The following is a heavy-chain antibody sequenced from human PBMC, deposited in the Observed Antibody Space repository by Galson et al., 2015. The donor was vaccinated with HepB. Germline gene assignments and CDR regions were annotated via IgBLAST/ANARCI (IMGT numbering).Heavy chain of an antibody. V-gene: IGHV3-21*01. Sequence: SLRLSCAASGFTFSSYSMNWVRQAPGKGLEWVSSISSSSSYIYYADSVKGRFTISRDNAKNSLYLQMNSLRAEDTAVYYCASVRSSSWRFDAFDIWGQGTMVTVSS. CDR1: GFTFSSYS. CDR2: ISSSSSYI. CDR3: ASVRSSSWRFDAFDI. J-gene: IGHJ3*02. D-gene: IGHD6-13*01.